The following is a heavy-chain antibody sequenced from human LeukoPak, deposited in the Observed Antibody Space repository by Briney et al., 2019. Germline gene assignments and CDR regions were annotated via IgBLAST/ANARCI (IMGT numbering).Heavy chain of an antibody. CDR2: IWYDGSNQ. CDR3: ARDQYTTYYYYGMDV. V-gene: IGHV3-33*01. Sequence: GGSLRLSCAASGFTFSFYGMHWVRQAPGKGLEWVAVIWYDGSNQYYADSVEGRFTISRDNSKNTLYLQMNSLRAEDTAVYYCARDQYTTYYYYGMDVWGQGTTVTVSS. CDR1: GFTFSFYG. D-gene: IGHD2-2*02. J-gene: IGHJ6*02.